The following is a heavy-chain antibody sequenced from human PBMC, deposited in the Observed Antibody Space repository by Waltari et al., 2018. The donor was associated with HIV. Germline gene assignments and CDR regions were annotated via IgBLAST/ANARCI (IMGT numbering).Heavy chain of an antibody. CDR2: ISSSSSTI. J-gene: IGHJ6*02. V-gene: IGHV3-48*04. CDR3: ARDDYGMDV. CDR1: AFPFSSYR. Sequence: EVQLVESGGGLVQPGGSLRLSCAASAFPFSSYRMNWVRQAPGKGLEWVSYISSSSSTIYYADSVKGRFTISRDNAKNSLYLQMNSLRAEDTAVYYCARDDYGMDVWGQGTTVTVSS.